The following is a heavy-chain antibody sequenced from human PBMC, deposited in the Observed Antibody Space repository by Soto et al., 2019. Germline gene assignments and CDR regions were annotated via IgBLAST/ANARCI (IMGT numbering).Heavy chain of an antibody. CDR3: ATPKEGIYAFDI. CDR2: INHSGST. J-gene: IGHJ3*02. D-gene: IGHD3-10*01. CDR1: GGSFSGYY. Sequence: SETLSLTCAVYGGSFSGYYWSWIRQPPGKGLEWIGEINHSGSTNYNPSLKSRVTISVDTSKNQFSLKLSSVTAADTAVYYCATPKEGIYAFDIWGQGTMVTVSS. V-gene: IGHV4-34*01.